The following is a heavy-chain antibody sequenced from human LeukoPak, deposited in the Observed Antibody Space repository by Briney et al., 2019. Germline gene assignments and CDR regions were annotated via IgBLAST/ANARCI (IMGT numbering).Heavy chain of an antibody. CDR3: ARHRQGGIYSSSWYAFDY. V-gene: IGHV4-39*01. J-gene: IGHJ4*02. Sequence: SETLSLTCTVSGVSISSSNSYWGWIRQPPGKGLEWIGSIYYSGSTYYNPSLKSRVTISVDTSKNQFSLKLSSVTAADTAVYYCARHRQGGIYSSSWYAFDYWGQGTLVTVSS. CDR1: GVSISSSNSY. D-gene: IGHD6-13*01. CDR2: IYYSGST.